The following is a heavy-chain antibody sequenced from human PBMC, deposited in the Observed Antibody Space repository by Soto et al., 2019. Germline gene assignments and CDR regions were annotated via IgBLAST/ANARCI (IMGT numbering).Heavy chain of an antibody. J-gene: IGHJ5*02. CDR2: AYHTGDT. V-gene: IGHV4-4*02. CDR1: GCTVASSHW. CDR3: AREIVTAGGNNYFDP. Sequence: SETLSLPCCDSGCTVASSHWWSWVRQSPGRGLEWIGNAYHTGDTNFNPSLQSRVTFSVDKSNNQFSLRLTSVTAADTAVYFCAREIVTAGGNNYFDPWGPGTLVTFSS. D-gene: IGHD2-21*02.